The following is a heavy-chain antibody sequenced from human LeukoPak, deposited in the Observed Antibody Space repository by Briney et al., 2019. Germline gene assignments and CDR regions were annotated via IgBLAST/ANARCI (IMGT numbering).Heavy chain of an antibody. J-gene: IGHJ4*02. V-gene: IGHV5-51*01. D-gene: IGHD3-10*01. Sequence: GESLKISCKGSGYSFTSYWIGWVRQMPGKGLEWMGIIYPGDSDTRYSPSLQGQVTISADKSISTAYLQWSSLKASDTAMYYCARRREYYYGSGSYWYFDYWGQGTLVTVSS. CDR2: IYPGDSDT. CDR3: ARRREYYYGSGSYWYFDY. CDR1: GYSFTSYW.